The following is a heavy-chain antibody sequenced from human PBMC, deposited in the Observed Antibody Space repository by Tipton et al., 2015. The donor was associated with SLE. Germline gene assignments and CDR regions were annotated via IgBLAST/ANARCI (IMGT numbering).Heavy chain of an antibody. CDR3: ARGGGIRFLEWDYYYMAV. J-gene: IGHJ6*03. CDR1: GGSISSYY. CDR2: IYYSGST. Sequence: TLSLTCTVSGGSISSYYWSWIRQPPGEGLEWIGYIYYSGSTNYNPSLKSRVTISVDTSKNQFSLKLSSVTAADTAVYYCARGGGIRFLEWDYYYMAVWSKGTTVTVSS. V-gene: IGHV4-59*01. D-gene: IGHD3-3*01.